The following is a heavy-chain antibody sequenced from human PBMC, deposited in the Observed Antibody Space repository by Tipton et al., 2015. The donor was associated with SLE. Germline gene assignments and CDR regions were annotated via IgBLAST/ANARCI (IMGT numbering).Heavy chain of an antibody. CDR3: ARVIAAAVPTPYFDY. CDR1: GGSISSYY. CDR2: IYYSGST. J-gene: IGHJ4*02. D-gene: IGHD6-13*01. Sequence: LRLSCTVSGGSISSYYWSWIRQPAGKGLEWVGYIYYSGSTNYNPSLKSRVTISVDTSKNQFSLKLSSVTAADTAVYYCARVIAAAVPTPYFDYWGQGTLVTVSS. V-gene: IGHV4-59*01.